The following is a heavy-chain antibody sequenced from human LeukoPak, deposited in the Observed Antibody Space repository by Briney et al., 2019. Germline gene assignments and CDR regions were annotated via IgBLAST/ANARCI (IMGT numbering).Heavy chain of an antibody. D-gene: IGHD6-13*01. CDR2: IYYSGST. Sequence: PSETLSLTCTVSGGSISSSSYYWGWIRQPPGKGLEWIGSIYYSGSTYYNPSLKSRVTISVDTSKNQFSLKLSSVTAADTAVYYCARHGRMLSGPIAAAGTLNGSLDYWGQGTLVSVSS. J-gene: IGHJ4*02. V-gene: IGHV4-39*01. CDR1: GGSISSSSYY. CDR3: ARHGRMLSGPIAAAGTLNGSLDY.